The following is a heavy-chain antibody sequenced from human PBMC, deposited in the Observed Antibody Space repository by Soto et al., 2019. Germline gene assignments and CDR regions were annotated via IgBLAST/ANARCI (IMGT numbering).Heavy chain of an antibody. J-gene: IGHJ4*02. Sequence: VQLVETGGGVVKPGGSLRLSCAVSGFTFTSYSMAWVRQAPGKGLEWVSSVTSDTTYKFYADSVKGRFTISRDNSKNSLYLQLDSLRVEDTAVYYCVRNSSRLDYWGQGALVTVSS. V-gene: IGHV3-21*06. D-gene: IGHD2-2*01. CDR1: GFTFTSYS. CDR3: VRNSSRLDY. CDR2: VTSDTTYK.